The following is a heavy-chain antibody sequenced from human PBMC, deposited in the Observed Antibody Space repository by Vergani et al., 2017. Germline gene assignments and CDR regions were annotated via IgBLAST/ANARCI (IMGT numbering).Heavy chain of an antibody. CDR3: ARHTTYTDS. CDR1: EYSFGNYW. J-gene: IGHJ4*02. V-gene: IGHV5-51*01. CDR2: IYPADSDT. D-gene: IGHD1-1*01. Sequence: EVELFQSGPEMRKPGESLKISCKCSEYSFGNYWIGWVSQMPGKGLEWMGIIYPADSDTRYSPSFQGQLTISADKTISTAFLQWDSLKASATAFDYGARHTTYTDSWGQGTLVTVSS.